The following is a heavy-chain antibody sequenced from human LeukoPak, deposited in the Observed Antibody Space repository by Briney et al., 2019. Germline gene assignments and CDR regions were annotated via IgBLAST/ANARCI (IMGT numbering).Heavy chain of an antibody. Sequence: ASVKVSCKASGYTFTSYYMHWMRQAPGQGLQWMGWIDPYRGATNYAQKFQGRVTMTRDTSISTAYVELSRLTSVDTAMYYCARGPNTGAFDYWGQGTPVTVSS. D-gene: IGHD3-10*01. J-gene: IGHJ4*02. V-gene: IGHV1-2*02. CDR2: IDPYRGAT. CDR1: GYTFTSYY. CDR3: ARGPNTGAFDY.